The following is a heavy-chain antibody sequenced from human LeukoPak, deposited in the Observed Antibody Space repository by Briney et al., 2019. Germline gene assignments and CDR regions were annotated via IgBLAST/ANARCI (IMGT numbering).Heavy chain of an antibody. V-gene: IGHV1-69*05. Sequence: SVKVSCKASGGTFSSYAISWVRQAPGQGLEWMGGIIPIFGTANYAQKFQGRVTITTDESTSTAYMELSSLRSEDTAVYYYARHPRNSSGWSAVVYWGQGTLVTVSS. CDR2: IIPIFGTA. CDR1: GGTFSSYA. J-gene: IGHJ4*02. CDR3: ARHPRNSSGWSAVVY. D-gene: IGHD6-19*01.